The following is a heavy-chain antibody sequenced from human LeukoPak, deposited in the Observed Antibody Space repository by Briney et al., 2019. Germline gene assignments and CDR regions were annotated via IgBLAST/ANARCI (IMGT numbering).Heavy chain of an antibody. Sequence: GGSLRLSCSASGFTFSSYAMHWVRQAPRKGLEYVSAISSNGGSTYYADSVKGRFTISRDNSKNTLYLQMSSLRAEDTAVYYCVKAFIAVAAVYYFDYWGQGTLVTVSS. V-gene: IGHV3-64D*09. J-gene: IGHJ4*02. CDR2: ISSNGGST. CDR3: VKAFIAVAAVYYFDY. D-gene: IGHD6-19*01. CDR1: GFTFSSYA.